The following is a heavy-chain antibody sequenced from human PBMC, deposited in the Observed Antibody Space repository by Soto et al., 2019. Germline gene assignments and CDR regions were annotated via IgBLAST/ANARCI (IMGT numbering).Heavy chain of an antibody. Sequence: QVQLVESGGGLVKPGGSLRLSCAASGFTFSDHYMTWIRQAPGKGLEWLSYISTSGETIYYADSVKGRFTISRDNARNSLYLQMNSLRAEDTAVYYCARELGHCSSGRCYAANDYWGQGTLGSVST. V-gene: IGHV3-11*01. D-gene: IGHD2-15*01. J-gene: IGHJ4*02. CDR1: GFTFSDHY. CDR3: ARELGHCSSGRCYAANDY. CDR2: ISTSGETI.